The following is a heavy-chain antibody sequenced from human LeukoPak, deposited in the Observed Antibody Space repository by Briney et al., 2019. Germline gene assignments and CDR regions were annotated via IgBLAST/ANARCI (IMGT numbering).Heavy chain of an antibody. V-gene: IGHV3-23*01. CDR3: AKDLAGIAVAYFDY. J-gene: IGHJ4*02. D-gene: IGHD6-19*01. CDR2: ISGSGGDT. CDR1: GFTFSNFL. Sequence: PGGSLRLSCAASGFTFSNFLMTWVRQAPGKGPEWVSAISGSGGDTYYADSVKGRFTISRDNSKNTLYLQMNSLRAEDTAVYYCAKDLAGIAVAYFDYWGQGTLVTVSS.